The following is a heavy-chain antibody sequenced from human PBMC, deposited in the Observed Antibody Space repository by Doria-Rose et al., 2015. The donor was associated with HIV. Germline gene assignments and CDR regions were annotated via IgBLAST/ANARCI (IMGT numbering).Heavy chain of an antibody. J-gene: IGHJ4*02. CDR2: IFSDDER. V-gene: IGHV2-26*01. D-gene: IGHD6-13*01. CDR3: ARIKSSRWYHKYYFDF. Sequence: QVTLKESGPVLVKPTETLTLTCTVSGVSLSSPGMGVSWIRQPPGKALEWHAHIFSDDERSYKTSLKSRLTISRGTSKSQVVLTMTDMDPVDTATYYCARIKSSRWYHKYYFDFWGQGTLVIVSA. CDR1: GVSLSSPGMG.